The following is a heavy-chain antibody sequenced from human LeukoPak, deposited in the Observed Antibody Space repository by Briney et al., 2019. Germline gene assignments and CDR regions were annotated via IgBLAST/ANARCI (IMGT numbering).Heavy chain of an antibody. V-gene: IGHV1-46*01. Sequence: ASVKVSCKASGYTFTSYYMHWVRQAPGQGLEWMGIINPSGGSTSYAQKFQGRVTMTRDTSTSTVYMELSSLRSEDTAVYYCARDRCKITIFGVVITTVFDYWGQGTLVTVSS. D-gene: IGHD3-3*01. CDR1: GYTFTSYY. CDR3: ARDRCKITIFGVVITTVFDY. CDR2: INPSGGST. J-gene: IGHJ4*02.